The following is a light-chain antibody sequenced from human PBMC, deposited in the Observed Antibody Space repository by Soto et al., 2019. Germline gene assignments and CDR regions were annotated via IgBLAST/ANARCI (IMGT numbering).Light chain of an antibody. J-gene: IGKJ4*01. CDR2: DAS. CDR1: QNIKTY. Sequence: DIRTTQSPSSLSASVGDRVTITCRASQNIKTYLNWYQHKLGEAPKLLIYDASNLQGGVPSRFSGSGSGTDFTLTISSLLPEDFATYYCQQSYSTPLTFGGGTKVEIK. CDR3: QQSYSTPLT. V-gene: IGKV1-39*01.